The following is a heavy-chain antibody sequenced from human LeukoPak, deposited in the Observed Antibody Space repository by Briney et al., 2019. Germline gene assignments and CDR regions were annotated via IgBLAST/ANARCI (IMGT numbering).Heavy chain of an antibody. Sequence: QPGGSLRLSCAASGFTFSSYAMSWVRQAPGKGLEWVSAISGSGGTINYADSVKGRFTISRDNSKSTLFMQMNSLRAEDTAVYYCAKKYGDYRALDHWGQGTLVTVSS. CDR1: GFTFSSYA. CDR3: AKKYGDYRALDH. D-gene: IGHD4-17*01. V-gene: IGHV3-23*01. J-gene: IGHJ5*02. CDR2: ISGSGGTI.